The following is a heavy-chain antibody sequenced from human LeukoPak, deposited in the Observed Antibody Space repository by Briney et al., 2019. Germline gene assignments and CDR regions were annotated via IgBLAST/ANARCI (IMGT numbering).Heavy chain of an antibody. CDR1: GFTFSSYS. CDR2: ISSSSSYI. J-gene: IGHJ4*02. CDR3: ARGHYYDSSGYPKDY. Sequence: GGSLRLSCAASGFTFSSYSTNWVRQAPGKGLEWVSSISSSSSYIYYADSVKGRFTISRDNAKNSLYLQMNSLRAEDTAVYYCARGHYYDSSGYPKDYWGQGTLVTVSS. D-gene: IGHD3-22*01. V-gene: IGHV3-21*01.